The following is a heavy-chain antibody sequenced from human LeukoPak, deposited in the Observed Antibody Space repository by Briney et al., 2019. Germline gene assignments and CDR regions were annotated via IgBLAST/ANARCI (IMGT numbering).Heavy chain of an antibody. CDR3: AKGDDFWSGSCFDY. Sequence: PGGSLRLSXAASGFTFSSYAMSWVRQAPGKGVEWVSAISGSGGSTYYADSVKGRFTISRDNSKNTLYLQMNSLRAEDTAVYYCAKGDDFWSGSCFDYWGQGTLVTVSS. V-gene: IGHV3-23*01. CDR2: ISGSGGST. D-gene: IGHD3-3*01. J-gene: IGHJ4*02. CDR1: GFTFSSYA.